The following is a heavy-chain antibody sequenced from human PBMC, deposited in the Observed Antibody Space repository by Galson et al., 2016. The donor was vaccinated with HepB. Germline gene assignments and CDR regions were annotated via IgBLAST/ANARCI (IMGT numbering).Heavy chain of an antibody. CDR1: GFIFDDYV. J-gene: IGHJ4*02. D-gene: IGHD2-15*01. Sequence: LRLSCAASGFIFDDYVMHWVRQAPGKGLEWVSGINWNSGSIGYADSVKGRFTISSDNAKNSLYLEMNSLRPEDPAIYYCAKDRDRSIVVVAAAFDYWGQGSLVTVSS. CDR3: AKDRDRSIVVVAAAFDY. V-gene: IGHV3-9*01. CDR2: INWNSGSI.